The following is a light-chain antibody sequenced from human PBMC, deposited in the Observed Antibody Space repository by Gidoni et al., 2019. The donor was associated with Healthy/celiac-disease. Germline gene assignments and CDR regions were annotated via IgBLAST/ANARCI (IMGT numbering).Light chain of an antibody. Sequence: QSALTQPASVSGSPGQSIPISCTGTSSDVGSYNLVSWYQQHPGKAPKLMIYEVSKRPSGVSNRFSGSKSGNTASLTISGLQAEDEADYYCCSYAGSFWVFGGGTKLTVL. J-gene: IGLJ3*02. V-gene: IGLV2-23*02. CDR2: EVS. CDR3: CSYAGSFWV. CDR1: SSDVGSYNL.